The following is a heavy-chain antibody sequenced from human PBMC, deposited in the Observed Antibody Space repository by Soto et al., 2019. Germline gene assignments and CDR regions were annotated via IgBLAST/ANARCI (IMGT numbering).Heavy chain of an antibody. D-gene: IGHD1-1*01. V-gene: IGHV3-15*01. J-gene: IGHJ3*02. CDR1: GFTFSNAW. CDR2: IKSKTDGGTT. CDR3: TTDIRRNGGDAFDI. Sequence: GGSLRLSCAASGFTFSNAWMSWVRQAPGKGLEWVGRIKSKTDGGTTDYAAPVKGRFTISRDDSKNTLYLQMNSLKTEDTVVYYCTTDIRRNGGDAFDIWGQGTMVTVSS.